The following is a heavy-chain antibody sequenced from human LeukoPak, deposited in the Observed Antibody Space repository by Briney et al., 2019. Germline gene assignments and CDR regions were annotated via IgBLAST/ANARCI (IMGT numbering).Heavy chain of an antibody. CDR3: ASNVDTATRAY. CDR1: GFIFRSFA. V-gene: IGHV3-48*03. J-gene: IGHJ4*02. CDR2: ISSSGSTI. Sequence: GGSLRLSCEGSGFIFRSFAMNRVRQVPGKGLEWVSYISSSGSTIYYADSVKGRFTISRDNAKNSLYLQMNSLRAEDTAVYYCASNVDTATRAYWGQGTLVTVSS. D-gene: IGHD5-18*01.